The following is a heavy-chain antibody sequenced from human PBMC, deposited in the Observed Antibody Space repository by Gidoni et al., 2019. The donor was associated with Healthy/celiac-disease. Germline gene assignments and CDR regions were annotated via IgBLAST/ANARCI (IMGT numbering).Heavy chain of an antibody. CDR2: IDSDGSST. CDR3: ARSDCDWLCGMDV. V-gene: IGHV3-74*01. Sequence: EVQLVESGGGLVQPGGSLSLSCAAPGFTFSSYWLHWARQAPGKGLVGVSRIDSDGSSTSYADTVKGRFTICRDNAKNTLYLQMDSLRAEDTAVYYCARSDCDWLCGMDVWGQGTTVTVSS. J-gene: IGHJ6*02. CDR1: GFTFSSYW. D-gene: IGHD3-9*01.